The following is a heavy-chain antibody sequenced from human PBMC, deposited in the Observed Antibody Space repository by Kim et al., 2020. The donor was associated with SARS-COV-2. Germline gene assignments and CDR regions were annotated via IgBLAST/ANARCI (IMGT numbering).Heavy chain of an antibody. CDR2: INHSGST. CDR3: ARIAAAGPYYYYYYGMDV. J-gene: IGHJ6*02. CDR1: GGSFSGYY. V-gene: IGHV4-34*01. D-gene: IGHD6-13*01. Sequence: SETLSLTCAVYGGSFSGYYWSWIRQPPGKGLEWIGEINHSGSTNYNPSLKSRVTISVDTSKNQFSLKLSSVTAADTAVYYCARIAAAGPYYYYYYGMDVWGQGTTVTVSS.